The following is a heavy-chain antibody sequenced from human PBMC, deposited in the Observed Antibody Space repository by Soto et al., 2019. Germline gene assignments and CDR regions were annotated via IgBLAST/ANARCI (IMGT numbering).Heavy chain of an antibody. CDR1: GFTFSDYY. CDR3: ARMAPPIDY. D-gene: IGHD5-12*01. V-gene: IGHV3-11*01. Sequence: PGGSLRLSCAAAGFTFSDYYMSWIRQAPGKGLEWVSYISSSGSRIYYADAVKGRFTISRDNAKNSLYLQMNSLRGEDTAVYYCARMAPPIDYWGQATLVTVSS. CDR2: ISSSGSRI. J-gene: IGHJ4*02.